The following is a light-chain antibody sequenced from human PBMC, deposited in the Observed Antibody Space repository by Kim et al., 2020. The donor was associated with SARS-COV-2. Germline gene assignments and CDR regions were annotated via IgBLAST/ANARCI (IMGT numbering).Light chain of an antibody. Sequence: VNISCSGSTCNIGYNYVSWYQHHPGTAPNPLIYDNTKRPSNIPVRVPCSKSGTSATPGIAGMQTGDEADYYCESWDTSLTSGEVVFGGGTQLTVL. J-gene: IGLJ2*01. CDR1: TCNIGYNY. CDR2: DNT. CDR3: ESWDTSLTSGEVV. V-gene: IGLV1-51*01.